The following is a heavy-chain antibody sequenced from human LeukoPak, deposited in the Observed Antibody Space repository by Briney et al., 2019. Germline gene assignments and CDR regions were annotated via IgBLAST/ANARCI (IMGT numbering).Heavy chain of an antibody. V-gene: IGHV1-2*02. CDR1: GYTFTGYY. CDR2: INPNSGGT. CDR3: ASADADYYDSSGYLGY. D-gene: IGHD3-22*01. J-gene: IGHJ4*02. Sequence: ASVKVSCKASGYTFTGYYMHWVRQAPGQGLEWMGWINPNSGGTNYAQKFQGRVTMTRDTSISTAYMELSRLRSDDTAVYYCASADADYYDSSGYLGYWGQGTLVTVSS.